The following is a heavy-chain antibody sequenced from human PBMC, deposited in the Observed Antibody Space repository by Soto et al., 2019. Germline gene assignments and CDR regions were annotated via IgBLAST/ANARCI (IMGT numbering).Heavy chain of an antibody. Sequence: EVQLLESGGGLVQPGGSLRLSCAASGFSFSSYAMVWVRQAPGKGLEWVSVISARGGSSYFADSVRGRFTIPRDNSKNVLSLEMNTLRAEDTAIYFCAKGSIEYSASGDNWGQGTLVLVSS. J-gene: IGHJ4*02. V-gene: IGHV3-23*01. CDR1: GFSFSSYA. D-gene: IGHD5-12*01. CDR2: ISARGGSS. CDR3: AKGSIEYSASGDN.